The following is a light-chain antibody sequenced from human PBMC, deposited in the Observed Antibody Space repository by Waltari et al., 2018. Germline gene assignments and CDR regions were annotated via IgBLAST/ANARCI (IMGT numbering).Light chain of an antibody. V-gene: IGLV2-14*01. Sequence: QSALTQPASVSGSPGQSITISCTGTSSDIGGYNYVSWYQQDPGKVPKLIIYEVSNRPSGISNRFSGSKSGNRASLTISGLQAEGETDYSCSSYTSISTSVVFGGGTKLTVL. CDR1: SSDIGGYNY. CDR2: EVS. CDR3: SSYTSISTSVV. J-gene: IGLJ2*01.